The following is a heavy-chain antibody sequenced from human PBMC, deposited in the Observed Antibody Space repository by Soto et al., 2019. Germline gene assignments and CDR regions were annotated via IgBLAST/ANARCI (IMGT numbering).Heavy chain of an antibody. J-gene: IGHJ6*02. CDR3: ARTSAAGKYYYGMDV. Sequence: GESLKISCKGSGYNFPDYWIAWVRQMPGKDMEWMGFIYPGNSETRYSPSFQGQVTISADKSLSTAYLQWSSLKASDTAMYYCARTSAAGKYYYGMDVWGQGTTVTVSS. CDR1: GYNFPDYW. V-gene: IGHV5-51*01. CDR2: IYPGNSET. D-gene: IGHD6-13*01.